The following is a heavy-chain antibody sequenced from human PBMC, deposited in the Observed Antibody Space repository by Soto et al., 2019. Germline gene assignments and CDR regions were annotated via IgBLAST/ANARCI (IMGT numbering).Heavy chain of an antibody. CDR2: ISGGGGTT. V-gene: IGHV3-23*01. Sequence: GGSLRLSCAASGFTFSNYAMRWVRQAPGKGLEWVSGISGGGGTTYYADSVKGRFTISRDNSKNTLYLQMNSLRAEDTVVYYCARGRKGTLLVNYFDYWGQGTLVTVSA. CDR1: GFTFSNYA. D-gene: IGHD2-15*01. J-gene: IGHJ4*02. CDR3: ARGRKGTLLVNYFDY.